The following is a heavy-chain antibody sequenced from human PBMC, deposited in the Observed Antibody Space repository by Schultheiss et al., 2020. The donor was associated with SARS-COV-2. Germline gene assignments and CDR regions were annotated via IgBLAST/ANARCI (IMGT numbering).Heavy chain of an antibody. CDR1: GGSVSSGSYY. Sequence: SETLSLTCTVSGGSVSSGSYYWSWIRQPPGKGLEWIGSIYHSGSTYYNPSLKSRVTISVDTSKNQFSLKLSSVTAADTAVYYCARERGFWGYYYYGMDVWGQGTTVTVSS. CDR3: ARERGFWGYYYYGMDV. D-gene: IGHD7-27*01. CDR2: IYHSGST. V-gene: IGHV4-39*02. J-gene: IGHJ6*02.